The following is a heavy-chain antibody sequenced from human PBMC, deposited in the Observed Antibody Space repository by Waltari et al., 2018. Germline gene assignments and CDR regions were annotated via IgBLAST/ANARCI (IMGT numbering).Heavy chain of an antibody. CDR3: ARDSSGYYYEY. CDR2: IYYSGST. Sequence: QVQLQESGPGLVKPSETLSLSCTVPGGSISSYYWSWIRQPPGKGLEWIGYIYYSGSTNYNPSLKSRVTISVDTSKNQFSLKLSSVTAADTAVYYCARDSSGYYYEYWGQGTLVTVSS. D-gene: IGHD3-22*01. CDR1: GGSISSYY. V-gene: IGHV4-59*01. J-gene: IGHJ4*02.